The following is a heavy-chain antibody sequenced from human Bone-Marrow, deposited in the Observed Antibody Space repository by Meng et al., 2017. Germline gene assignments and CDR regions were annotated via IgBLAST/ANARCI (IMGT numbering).Heavy chain of an antibody. CDR1: GGSFSSYT. V-gene: IGHV1-69*02. J-gene: IGHJ3*02. Sequence: VKVSCKASGGSFSSYTVSWVRQAPGQGLEWMGRIIPIVGLTYYAQNFQGRVTITADKSTSTIYIELSSLRSEDTAVYYCARTVYEHSDYYAFDIWGQGTMVTVSS. D-gene: IGHD5/OR15-5a*01. CDR3: ARTVYEHSDYYAFDI. CDR2: IIPIVGLT.